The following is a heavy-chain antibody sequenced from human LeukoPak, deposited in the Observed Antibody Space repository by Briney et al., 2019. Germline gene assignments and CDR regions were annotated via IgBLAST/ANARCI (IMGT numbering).Heavy chain of an antibody. V-gene: IGHV3-21*01. J-gene: IGHJ4*02. CDR1: GFTFSSYS. D-gene: IGHD3-22*01. Sequence: PGGSLRLSCAASGFTFSSYSMNWVRQAPGKGLEWVSSISSSSSYIYYADSVKGRFTISRDNAKNSLYLQMNSLRAEDTAVYYCARGTWSSGLIDYWGQGTLVTVSS. CDR2: ISSSSSYI. CDR3: ARGTWSSGLIDY.